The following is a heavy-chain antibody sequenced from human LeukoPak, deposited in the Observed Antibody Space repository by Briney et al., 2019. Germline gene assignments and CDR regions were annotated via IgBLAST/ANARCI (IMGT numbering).Heavy chain of an antibody. V-gene: IGHV1-2*02. CDR2: INPNSGGT. Sequence: ASVKVSCKASGYTFTGYYMHWVRQAPGQGLEWMGWINPNSGGTNYAQKFQGRVTMTRDTSTSTAYMELSRLRSDDTAVYYCARGGQYSSSSSYYYYYYMDVWGKGTTVTVSS. J-gene: IGHJ6*03. CDR3: ARGGQYSSSSSYYYYYYMDV. CDR1: GYTFTGYY. D-gene: IGHD6-6*01.